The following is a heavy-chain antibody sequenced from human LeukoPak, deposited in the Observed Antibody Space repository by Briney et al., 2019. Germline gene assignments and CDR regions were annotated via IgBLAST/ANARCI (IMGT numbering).Heavy chain of an antibody. V-gene: IGHV3-30*18. J-gene: IGHJ4*02. CDR3: AQGGPPFDY. CDR2: ISYDGSNK. Sequence: GGSLRLSCAASGFTFSDYYMSWIRQAPGKGLEWVAVISYDGSNKYYADSVKGRFTISRDNSKNTLYLQMNSLRAEDTAVYYCAQGGPPFDYWGQGTLVTVSS. CDR1: GFTFSDYY. D-gene: IGHD3-16*01.